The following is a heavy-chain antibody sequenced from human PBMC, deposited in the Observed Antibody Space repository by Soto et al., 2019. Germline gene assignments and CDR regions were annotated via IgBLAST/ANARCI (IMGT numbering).Heavy chain of an antibody. J-gene: IGHJ3*01. D-gene: IGHD1-1*01. CDR3: ATWHEREHAYDV. CDR1: GLTVSGKKY. CDR2: LYDVDGS. Sequence: GGSLRLSCAAFGLTVSGKKYVSWVRQAPGKGLEWVSALYDVDGSFYADSVKGRFTTSSDSSKTTVYLQMNGLRPDDTAVYYCATWHEREHAYDVWGQGTTVTVSS. V-gene: IGHV3-53*01.